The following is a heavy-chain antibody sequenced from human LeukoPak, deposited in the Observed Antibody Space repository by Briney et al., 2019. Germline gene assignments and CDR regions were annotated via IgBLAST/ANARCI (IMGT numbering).Heavy chain of an antibody. V-gene: IGHV4-34*01. D-gene: IGHD6-13*01. J-gene: IGHJ4*02. CDR1: GGSFSGYY. CDR3: ARFYGSKGSIAAAGTGMDY. Sequence: SSETLSLTCAVYGGSFSGYYWSWIRQPPGKGLEWIGEINHSGSTNYNPSLKSRVTISVDTSKNQFSLELSSVTAADTAVYYCARFYGSKGSIAAAGTGMDYWGQGTLVTVSS. CDR2: INHSGST.